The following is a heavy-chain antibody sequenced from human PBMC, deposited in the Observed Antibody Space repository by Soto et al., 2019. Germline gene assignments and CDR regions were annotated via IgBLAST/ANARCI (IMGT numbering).Heavy chain of an antibody. J-gene: IGHJ3*02. CDR3: AKPHSGSYLGDDAFDI. CDR2: ISYDGSNK. D-gene: IGHD1-26*01. CDR1: GFTFSSYG. V-gene: IGHV3-30*18. Sequence: QVQLVESGGGVVQPGRSLRLSCAASGFTFSSYGMHWVRQAPGKGLEWVAVISYDGSNKYYADSVKGRFTISRDNSKNTLYLQMNSLSAEDTAVYYCAKPHSGSYLGDDAFDIWGQGTMVTVSS.